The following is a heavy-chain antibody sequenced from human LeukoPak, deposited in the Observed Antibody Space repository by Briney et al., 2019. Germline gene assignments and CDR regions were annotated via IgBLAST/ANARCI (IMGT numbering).Heavy chain of an antibody. Sequence: GGSLRLSCAASGFTFSSYWMSWVRQAPGKGLEWVANIKQDGSEKYYVDSVKGRFTISRDNAKNSLYLQMNSLRAEDTAVYYCARDQLNIVVVPAAETYYYYYGMDVWGQGTTVTVS. CDR2: IKQDGSEK. CDR3: ARDQLNIVVVPAAETYYYYYGMDV. V-gene: IGHV3-7*01. J-gene: IGHJ6*02. D-gene: IGHD2-2*01. CDR1: GFTFSSYW.